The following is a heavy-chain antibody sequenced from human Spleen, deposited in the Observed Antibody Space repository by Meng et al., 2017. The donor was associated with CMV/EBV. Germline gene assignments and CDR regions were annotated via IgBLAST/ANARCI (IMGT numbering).Heavy chain of an antibody. Sequence: VSSNSAAWTLIRQSPSSGLEWLGRTYYRSKWYSDYAVSVKSRITINPDTSKNQFTLQLNSVTPEDTAVYYCARNYYDSSAYYYFDYWGQGTLVTVSS. CDR3: ARNYYDSSAYYYFDY. D-gene: IGHD3-22*01. CDR1: VSSNSAA. J-gene: IGHJ4*02. CDR2: TYYRSKWYS. V-gene: IGHV6-1*01.